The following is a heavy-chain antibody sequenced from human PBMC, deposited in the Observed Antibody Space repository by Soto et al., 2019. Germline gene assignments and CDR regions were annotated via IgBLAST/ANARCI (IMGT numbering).Heavy chain of an antibody. CDR3: ARAPIGRDTYYYYGMDV. J-gene: IGHJ6*02. Sequence: SQTLSLTCAISGDSVSSNSAAWNWIRQSPSRGLEWLGRTYYRSKWYNDYAVSVKSRITINPDTSKNQFSLQLNSVTPEDTAVYYCARAPIGRDTYYYYGMDVWGQGTTVTVSS. CDR2: TYYRSKWYN. CDR1: GDSVSSNSAA. V-gene: IGHV6-1*01.